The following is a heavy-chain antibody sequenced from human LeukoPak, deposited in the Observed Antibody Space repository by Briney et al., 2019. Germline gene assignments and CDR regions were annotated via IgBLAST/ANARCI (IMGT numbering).Heavy chain of an antibody. CDR2: IYYSGST. CDR1: GGSISHYF. J-gene: IGHJ2*01. CDR3: AKTVAGYWYFGL. D-gene: IGHD6-19*01. Sequence: PSETLSLTCTVSGGSISHYFWSWIRQPPGKPLEWIGYIYYSGSTNYNPSLKSRLTISVDTSKDQFSLKLSSVTAADTAVYYCAKTVAGYWYFGLWGRGTLVTVSS. V-gene: IGHV4-59*08.